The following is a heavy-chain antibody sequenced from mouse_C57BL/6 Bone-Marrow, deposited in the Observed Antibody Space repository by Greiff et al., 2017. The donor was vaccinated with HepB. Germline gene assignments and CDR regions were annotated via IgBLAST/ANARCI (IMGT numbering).Heavy chain of an antibody. CDR2: INPGSGGT. Sequence: QVQLQQSGAELVRPGTSVKVSCKASGYAFTNYLIEWVKQRPGQGLEWIGVINPGSGGTNYNEKFKGKATLTADKSSSTAYMQLSSLTSEDSAVYFCARDDYYGFYWYFDVWGTGTTVTVSS. D-gene: IGHD1-1*01. CDR1: GYAFTNYL. CDR3: ARDDYYGFYWYFDV. V-gene: IGHV1-54*01. J-gene: IGHJ1*03.